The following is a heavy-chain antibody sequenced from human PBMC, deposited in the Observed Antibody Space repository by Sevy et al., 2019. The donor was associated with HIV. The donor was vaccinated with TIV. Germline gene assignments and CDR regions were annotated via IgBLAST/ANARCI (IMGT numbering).Heavy chain of an antibody. V-gene: IGHV4-59*01. J-gene: IGHJ3*01. CDR1: NGSIRNYF. D-gene: IGHD1-1*01. CDR3: AREKSGNFYTFDV. Sequence: SETLSLTCRVSNGSIRNYFWSWIRQPPGKGLEWIGYISKTGSTNYNPSLKTRVTILSDPSANQFSLKMISVNAADTAIYYCAREKSGNFYTFDVWGQRKMVTVSS. CDR2: ISKTGST.